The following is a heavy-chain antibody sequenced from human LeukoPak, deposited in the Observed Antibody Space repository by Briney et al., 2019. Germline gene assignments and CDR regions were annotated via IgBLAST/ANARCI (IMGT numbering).Heavy chain of an antibody. D-gene: IGHD4-23*01. CDR1: GTYISSHY. Sequence: PSETLSLTCSVSGTYISSHYWCWIRQPPGKGLEWIGYIYYSGSTHYNPSLKSRVTISVDTSKNQFSLKLSSVTAADTAVYYCAGKDYGGTFDYWGQGTLVTVSS. CDR2: IYYSGST. J-gene: IGHJ4*02. V-gene: IGHV4-59*11. CDR3: AGKDYGGTFDY.